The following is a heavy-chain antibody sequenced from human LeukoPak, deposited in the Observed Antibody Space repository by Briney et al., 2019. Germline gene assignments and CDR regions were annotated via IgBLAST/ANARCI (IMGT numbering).Heavy chain of an antibody. D-gene: IGHD1-26*01. CDR2: IYYSGST. CDR1: GGSISSGGYY. Sequence: SQTLSLTCTVSGGSISSGGYYWSWIRQHPGKGLEWIGYIYYSGSTYYNPSLKSRVTISVDTSKNQFSLNLSSVTAADTAVYYCARWEQYYYYTDVWGKGTTVTVSS. V-gene: IGHV4-31*03. CDR3: ARWEQYYYYTDV. J-gene: IGHJ6*03.